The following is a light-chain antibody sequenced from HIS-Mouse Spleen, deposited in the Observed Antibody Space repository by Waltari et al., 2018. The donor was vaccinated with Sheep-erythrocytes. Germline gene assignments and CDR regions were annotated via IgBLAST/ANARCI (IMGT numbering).Light chain of an antibody. CDR3: QQYYSYPYT. CDR1: QSISSY. V-gene: IGKV1-39*01. CDR2: AAS. J-gene: IGKJ2*01. Sequence: DIQMTQSPSSLSASVGDRVTITCRASQSISSYLNWYQQKPGKAPKLPIYAASTLQSGVPSRFSGSGSGTDFTLTISCLQSEDFATYYCQQYYSYPYTFGQGTKLEIK.